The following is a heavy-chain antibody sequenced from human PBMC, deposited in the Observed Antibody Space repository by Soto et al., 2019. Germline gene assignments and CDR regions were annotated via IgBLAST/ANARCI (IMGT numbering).Heavy chain of an antibody. CDR2: ITSSGSGT. CDR3: AKRFFGSGSPPGAFDV. J-gene: IGHJ3*01. Sequence: GGSLRLSCAASGFKFSNYAMSWVRQAPGKGPEWVSFITSSGSGTYYADSVKGRFTISRDNSKNTLYVQMNNLRAEDTAKYYCAKRFFGSGSPPGAFDVWGPGTMVTVS. D-gene: IGHD3-10*01. V-gene: IGHV3-23*05. CDR1: GFKFSNYA.